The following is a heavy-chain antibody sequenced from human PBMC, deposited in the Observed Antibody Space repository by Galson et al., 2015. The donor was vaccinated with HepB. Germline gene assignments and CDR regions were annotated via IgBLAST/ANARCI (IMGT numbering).Heavy chain of an antibody. D-gene: IGHD3-3*01. Sequence: ETLSLTCTVSDDSIRSHSWTWIRQPPGKGLEYIGYIFSTGSSNYNPSLESRVTMSVDTSKNQFSLRLSPVTAADTAVYYCARSVFGVAGRYFDSWGQGTLVTVSS. CDR2: IFSTGSS. CDR1: DDSIRSHS. CDR3: ARSVFGVAGRYFDS. J-gene: IGHJ4*02. V-gene: IGHV4-59*08.